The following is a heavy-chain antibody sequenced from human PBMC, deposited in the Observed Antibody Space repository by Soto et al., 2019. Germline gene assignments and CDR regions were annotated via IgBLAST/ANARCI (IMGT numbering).Heavy chain of an antibody. V-gene: IGHV1-69*08. CDR3: ARESAAPDYYYYYYMDV. Sequence: QVQLVQSGAEVKKPGSSVKVSCKASGGTFSSYTISWVRQAPGQGLEWMGRIIPILGIANYAQKFQGRVTITADKSTSTAYMDLSSLRSEDTAVYYCARESAAPDYYYYYYMDVWGKGTTVTVSS. J-gene: IGHJ6*03. D-gene: IGHD3-3*01. CDR2: IIPILGIA. CDR1: GGTFSSYT.